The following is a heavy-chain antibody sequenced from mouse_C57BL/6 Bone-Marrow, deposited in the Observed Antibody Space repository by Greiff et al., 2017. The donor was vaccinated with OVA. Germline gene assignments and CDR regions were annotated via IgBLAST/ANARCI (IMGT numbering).Heavy chain of an antibody. CDR3: ARIYYDYDGGFAY. V-gene: IGHV5-17*01. CDR2: ISSGSSTI. Sequence: EVKLMESGGGLVKPGGSLKLSCAASGFTFSDYGMHWVRQAPEKGLEWVAYISSGSSTIYYADTVKGRFTISRDNAKNTLFLQMTSLRSEDTAMYYCARIYYDYDGGFAYWGQGTLVTVSA. D-gene: IGHD2-4*01. J-gene: IGHJ3*01. CDR1: GFTFSDYG.